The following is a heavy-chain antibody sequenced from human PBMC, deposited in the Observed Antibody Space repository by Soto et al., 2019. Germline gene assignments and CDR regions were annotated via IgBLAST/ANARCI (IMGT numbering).Heavy chain of an antibody. Sequence: PSETLSLTCTVSGGSISSYYWSWIRQPPGKGLEWIGYIYYSGSTNYNPSLKSRVTISVDTSKNQFSLKLSSVTAADTAVYYCARQGIGMSAISIYYYYCYMDVWGKGTTVTVS. J-gene: IGHJ6*03. CDR2: IYYSGST. CDR3: ARQGIGMSAISIYYYYCYMDV. V-gene: IGHV4-59*08. CDR1: GGSISSYY. D-gene: IGHD2-8*01.